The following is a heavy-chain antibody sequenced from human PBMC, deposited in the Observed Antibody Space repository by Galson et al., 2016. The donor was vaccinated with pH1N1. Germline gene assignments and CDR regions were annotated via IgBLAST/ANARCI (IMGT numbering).Heavy chain of an antibody. CDR1: GDSVSSIDAA. CDR3: AREGVTESGRWENAFAI. J-gene: IGHJ3*02. CDR2: TYYRSRWIY. V-gene: IGHV6-1*01. Sequence: CAISGDSVSSIDAAWNWIRQSPSGGLEWLGRTYYRSRWIYDYAGSVSCRITINPDTSKDQFSLHLSSVTPEDTAVYYCAREGVTESGRWENAFAIWGQGTMVTVS. D-gene: IGHD1-26*01.